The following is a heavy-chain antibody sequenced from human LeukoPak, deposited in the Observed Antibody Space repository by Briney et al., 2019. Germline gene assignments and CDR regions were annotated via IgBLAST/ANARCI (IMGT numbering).Heavy chain of an antibody. V-gene: IGHV3-23*01. Sequence: SGGSLRLSCAASGLTFSSYAMTWVRQAPGKGLEWVSGISGSGGSTYYADSVKGRSTISRDNSKNTLYLQMNSLGAEDTALYYCAKGGGYSYGKYFDYWGQGTLVTVSS. J-gene: IGHJ4*02. CDR1: GLTFSSYA. CDR2: ISGSGGST. D-gene: IGHD5-18*01. CDR3: AKGGGYSYGKYFDY.